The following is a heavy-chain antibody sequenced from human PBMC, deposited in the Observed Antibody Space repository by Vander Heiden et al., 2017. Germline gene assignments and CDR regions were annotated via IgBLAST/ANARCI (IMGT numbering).Heavy chain of an antibody. J-gene: IGHJ4*02. CDR2: IYNSGST. Sequence: QVLLQVSGPGLAKPSQTLSLPCTVSGCSMSSGVYYGSWIRQHAVKGLEWIGYIYNSGSTDYNPTLKSRVTIAVDTSKNQFSLKRSSVTAADTAVYYCARINSNYGGPHDYWGQGTLVTVSS. CDR1: GCSMSSGVYY. V-gene: IGHV4-31*03. CDR3: ARINSNYGGPHDY. D-gene: IGHD4-4*01.